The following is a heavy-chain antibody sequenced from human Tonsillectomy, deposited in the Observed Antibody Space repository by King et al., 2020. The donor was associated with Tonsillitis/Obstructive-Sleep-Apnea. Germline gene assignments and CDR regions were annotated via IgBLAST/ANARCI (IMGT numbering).Heavy chain of an antibody. D-gene: IGHD3-3*01. CDR2: INHSGST. CDR3: ARGVKSREDRQPGLLYHRYYNMDV. Sequence: VQLQQWGAGLLKPSETLSLTCAVYGESFNGYYCSWIRQPPGKGLEWIGEINHSGSTNYNPSLKSRVTISVDTSKNQFSLKLSSVTAADTAVYYCARGVKSREDRQPGLLYHRYYNMDVWGKGTTVTVSS. CDR1: GESFNGYY. J-gene: IGHJ6*03. V-gene: IGHV4-34*01.